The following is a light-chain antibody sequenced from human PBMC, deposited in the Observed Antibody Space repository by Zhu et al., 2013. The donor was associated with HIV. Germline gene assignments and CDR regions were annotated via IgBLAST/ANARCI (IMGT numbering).Light chain of an antibody. CDR2: EVS. J-gene: IGLJ2*01. Sequence: QSALTQPPSASGSPGQSVTISCTGTSSDVGAYNYVSWYQHHPGKAPKLIIYEVSERPTGVPDRFYGSKSGNTASLTISGLQAEDEADYYCSSYTSSTTVVFGGGDQTDR. V-gene: IGLV2-8*01. CDR1: SSDVGAYNY. CDR3: SSYTSSTTVV.